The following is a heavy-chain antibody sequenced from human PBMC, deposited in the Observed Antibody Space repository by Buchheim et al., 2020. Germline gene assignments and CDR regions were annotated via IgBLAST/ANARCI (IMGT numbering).Heavy chain of an antibody. CDR1: GFTFSNAW. D-gene: IGHD1-26*01. CDR3: TAGVGTSDFDY. J-gene: IGHJ4*02. CDR2: IKNEGTT. Sequence: EVQLVESGGGLVKPGGSLRLSCAASGFTFSNAWMSWVRQAPGKGLEWVGRIKNEGTTDYAAPVKGRFTVSRDDSKTMQYLPMNSLKTEDTAVYYCTAGVGTSDFDYWGQGTL. V-gene: IGHV3-15*01.